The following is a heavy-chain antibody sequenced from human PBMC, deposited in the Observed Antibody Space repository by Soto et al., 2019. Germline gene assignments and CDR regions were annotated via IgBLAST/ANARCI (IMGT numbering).Heavy chain of an antibody. Sequence: QVQLQESGPGLVKPSETLSLTCTVSGGSVSSGSYYWSWIRQPPGKGLEWIGYIYYSGSTNYNPSLKSRVTISVDTSKNQFSLKLSSVTAADTAVYYCAREDCSGGSCPSAFDIWGQGTMVTVSS. CDR3: AREDCSGGSCPSAFDI. D-gene: IGHD2-15*01. CDR1: GGSVSSGSYY. J-gene: IGHJ3*02. CDR2: IYYSGST. V-gene: IGHV4-61*01.